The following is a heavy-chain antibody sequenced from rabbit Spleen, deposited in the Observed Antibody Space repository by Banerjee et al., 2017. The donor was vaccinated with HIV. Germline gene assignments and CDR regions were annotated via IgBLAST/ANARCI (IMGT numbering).Heavy chain of an antibody. J-gene: IGHJ3*01. CDR1: GFDFSSYY. V-gene: IGHV1S43*01. Sequence: QSLEESGGGLVQPGGSLTLSCKASGFDFSSYYMTWVRQAPGKGLEWIAWIATRDGSTWYASWVNGRFTISSDNAQNTVHLQMNSLTAVDTATYFCARHAGYAGYGYSTLDLWGQGTLVTVS. CDR3: ARHAGYAGYGYSTLDL. D-gene: IGHD8-1*01. CDR2: IATRDGST.